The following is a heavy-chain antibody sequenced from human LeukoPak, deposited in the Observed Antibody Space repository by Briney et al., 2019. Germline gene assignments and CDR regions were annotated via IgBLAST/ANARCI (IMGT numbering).Heavy chain of an antibody. D-gene: IGHD5-12*01. CDR1: GFTFSNYA. V-gene: IGHV3-23*01. CDR2: IGGSGAST. J-gene: IGHJ4*02. CDR3: AVMSGYDPTDY. Sequence: GESLRLSCAASGFTFSNYAMSWVRQAPGKGLEWVSAIGGSGASTHYADSVKGRFAISRDNSKNTLYLQMNSLRAEDAAIYYCAVMSGYDPTDYWGQGTLVTVSS.